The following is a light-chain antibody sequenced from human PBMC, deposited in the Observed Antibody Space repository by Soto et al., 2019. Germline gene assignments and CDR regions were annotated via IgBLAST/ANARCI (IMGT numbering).Light chain of an antibody. J-gene: IGKJ3*01. Sequence: DIQMTQSPSSLSASVGDRVTMTCRASQDIRNYVAWYQQKLGEVPKLLIYAASTLQSGVPARFSGGGFGTDFTLTISSLRPEDVATYYCQRYHSALLTFGPGTKVDLK. CDR3: QRYHSALLT. V-gene: IGKV1-27*01. CDR2: AAS. CDR1: QDIRNY.